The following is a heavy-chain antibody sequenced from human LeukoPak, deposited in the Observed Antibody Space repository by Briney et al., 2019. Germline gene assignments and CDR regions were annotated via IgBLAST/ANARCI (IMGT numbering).Heavy chain of an antibody. CDR3: AKDLFGSGSYDY. J-gene: IGHJ4*02. V-gene: IGHV3-23*01. D-gene: IGHD3-10*01. CDR1: GFTFSNYA. Sequence: GGSLRLSCAASGFTFSNYAMTWVRQAPGKGLEWVSTISPSGGRTYYAGSVKGHFTISRDNSKNTLYLQMNSLRTEDTAVYYCAKDLFGSGSYDYWGQGTLVTVSS. CDR2: ISPSGGRT.